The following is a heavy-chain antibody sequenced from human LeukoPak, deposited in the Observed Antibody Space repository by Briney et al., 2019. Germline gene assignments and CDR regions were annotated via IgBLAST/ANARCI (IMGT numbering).Heavy chain of an antibody. CDR1: GFTVSSNY. V-gene: IGHV3-53*01. Sequence: GGSLRLSCVASGFTVSSNYMSWVRQAPGKGLEWVSAIFSGGSTFYADSVAGRFTISRDNSKNTVYLEMNSLRAEDTAVYYCARDLKTSGWYGDFDYWGQGTLVTVSS. CDR2: IFSGGST. J-gene: IGHJ4*02. CDR3: ARDLKTSGWYGDFDY. D-gene: IGHD6-19*01.